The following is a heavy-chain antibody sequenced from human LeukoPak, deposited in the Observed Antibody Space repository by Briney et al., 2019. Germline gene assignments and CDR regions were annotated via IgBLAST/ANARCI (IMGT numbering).Heavy chain of an antibody. J-gene: IGHJ4*02. V-gene: IGHV3-30*04. CDR1: GFTFSSYA. CDR3: AREFFYGDYALGY. CDR2: ISYDGSNK. D-gene: IGHD4-17*01. Sequence: GGSLRLSCAASGFTFSSYAMHWVRQAPGKGLEWVAVISYDGSNKYYADSVKGRFTISRDNSKNTLYLQMNSLRAEDTAVYYCAREFFYGDYALGYWGQGTLVTVSS.